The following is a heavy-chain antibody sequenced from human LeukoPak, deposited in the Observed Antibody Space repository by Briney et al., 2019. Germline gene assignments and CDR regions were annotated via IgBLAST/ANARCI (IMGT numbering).Heavy chain of an antibody. V-gene: IGHV4-59*08. CDR3: ARHVDSFDY. CDR2: IYYSGST. J-gene: IGHJ4*02. CDR1: GGYISSYY. Sequence: PSETLSLTCTVSGGYISSYYWCWIRQPPGKGLEWIGYIYYSGSTNYNPPLKSRVTISVDTSKNQFSLKLSSVTAADTAVYYCARHVDSFDYWGQGTLVTVSS.